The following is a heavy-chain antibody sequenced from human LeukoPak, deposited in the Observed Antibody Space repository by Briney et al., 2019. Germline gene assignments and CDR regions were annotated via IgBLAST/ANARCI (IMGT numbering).Heavy chain of an antibody. CDR3: VRVRGSYPNNNFDY. CDR1: GFTFSSFG. CDR2: ISGSGGST. Sequence: GGSLRLSCAASGFTFSSFGMTWVRQAPGKGLEWVSGISGSGGSTSYADSVKGRFTISRDNSKNTLYLQMNSLRVEDTAVHYCVRVRGSYPNNNFDYWGQGTLVTVSS. J-gene: IGHJ4*02. V-gene: IGHV3-23*01. D-gene: IGHD1-26*01.